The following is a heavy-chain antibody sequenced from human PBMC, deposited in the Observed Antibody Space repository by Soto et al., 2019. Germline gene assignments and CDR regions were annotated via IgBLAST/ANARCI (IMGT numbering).Heavy chain of an antibody. CDR1: CYTFTSYG. D-gene: IGHD6-25*01. CDR2: IRAYTGYT. J-gene: IGHJ4*02. Sequence: QVQLVQSGGEVRKPGSSVKVSCKASCYTFTSYGVSWVRQAPGQGLEWLGWIRAYTGYTNYAQKFQGRVTITTYTSTSTSYMGLRSLISDDTAVYSGVRASDGYRSDGSVGYCDYWSERSLVTVSA. V-gene: IGHV1-18*04. CDR3: VRASDGYRSDGSVGYCDY.